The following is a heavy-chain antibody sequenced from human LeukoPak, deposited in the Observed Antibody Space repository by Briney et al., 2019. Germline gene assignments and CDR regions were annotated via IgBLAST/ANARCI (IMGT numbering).Heavy chain of an antibody. D-gene: IGHD3-10*01. CDR3: AREGRLLWFGDEESDAFDI. CDR2: IYHSGST. V-gene: IGHV4-38-2*02. CDR1: AYSISSAYY. J-gene: IGHJ3*02. Sequence: SETLSLTCTVSAYSISSAYYWGWIRQPPGKGLEWIGSIYHSGSTYYNPSLKSRVTMSVDTSKNQFSLKLSSVTAADTAVYYCAREGRLLWFGDEESDAFDIWGQGTMVTVSS.